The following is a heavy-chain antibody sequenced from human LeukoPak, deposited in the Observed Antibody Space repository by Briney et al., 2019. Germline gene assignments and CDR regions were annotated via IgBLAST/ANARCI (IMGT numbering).Heavy chain of an antibody. CDR2: INHSGST. CDR3: ARGYSIDFWRQRNWFDP. CDR1: GGSISSSSYY. V-gene: IGHV4-39*07. D-gene: IGHD3-3*01. Sequence: SETLSLTCTVSGGSISSSSYYWSWIRQPPGKGLEWIGEINHSGSTNYNPSLKSRVTISVDMSKNQFSLKLSSVTAADTAVYYCARGYSIDFWRQRNWFDPWGQGTLVTVSS. J-gene: IGHJ5*02.